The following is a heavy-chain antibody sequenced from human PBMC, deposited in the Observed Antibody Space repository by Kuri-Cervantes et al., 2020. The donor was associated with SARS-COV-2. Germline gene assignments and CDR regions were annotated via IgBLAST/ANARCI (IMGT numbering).Heavy chain of an antibody. V-gene: IGHV1-8*02. D-gene: IGHD3-3*01. CDR3: ARVGYDFWSGRPYYYMDV. CDR2: MNPNSGNT. Sequence: ASVKVSCKASGYTFTSYDINWVRQATGQGLEWMGWMNPNSGNTGYAQKFQGRVTMTTDTSTSTAYMELSRLRSDDTAVYYCARVGYDFWSGRPYYYMDVWGKGTTVTVSS. J-gene: IGHJ6*03. CDR1: GYTFTSYD.